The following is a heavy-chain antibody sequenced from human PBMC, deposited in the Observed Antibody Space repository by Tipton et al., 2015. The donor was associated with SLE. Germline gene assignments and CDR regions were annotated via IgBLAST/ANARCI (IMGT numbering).Heavy chain of an antibody. J-gene: IGHJ4*02. V-gene: IGHV3-11*01. D-gene: IGHD6-19*01. CDR3: ASESSSGWYSDY. Sequence: SLRLSCAASGFTFSDYYMSWIRQAPGKGLEWVSYISSSGSTIYYADSVKGRFTISRDNAKNSLYLQMNSLRAEDTAVYYCASESSSGWYSDYWGQGTLVTVSS. CDR2: ISSSGSTI. CDR1: GFTFSDYY.